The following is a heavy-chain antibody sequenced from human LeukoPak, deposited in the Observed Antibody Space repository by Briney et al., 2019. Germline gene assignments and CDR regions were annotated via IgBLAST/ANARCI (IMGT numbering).Heavy chain of an antibody. Sequence: SETLSLTCTVSGGSISSYYWSWLRQPPGKGLEWIGYIYYSGSTNYNPSLKSRVTISVDTSKNQFSLKLSSVTAADTAVYYCARGIYDILTVGWKDWGQGTLVTVSS. CDR3: ARGIYDILTVGWKD. J-gene: IGHJ4*02. CDR2: IYYSGST. V-gene: IGHV4-59*13. D-gene: IGHD3-9*01. CDR1: GGSISSYY.